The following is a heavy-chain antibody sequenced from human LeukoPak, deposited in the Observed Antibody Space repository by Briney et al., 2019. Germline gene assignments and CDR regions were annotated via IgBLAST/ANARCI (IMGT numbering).Heavy chain of an antibody. CDR3: AKAGYSYGYYFDY. J-gene: IGHJ4*02. CDR2: ISGSGGST. Sequence: PGGSLRLSCAASGFTFSSYAMSWVRQAPGKGLEWVSAISGSGGSTYYADSVKVRFTISRDNSKNTLYLQMNSLRAEDTAVYYCAKAGYSYGYYFDYWGQGTLVTVSS. D-gene: IGHD5-18*01. CDR1: GFTFSSYA. V-gene: IGHV3-23*01.